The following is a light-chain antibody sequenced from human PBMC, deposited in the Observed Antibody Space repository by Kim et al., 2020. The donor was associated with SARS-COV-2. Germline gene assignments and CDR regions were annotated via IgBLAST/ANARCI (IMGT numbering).Light chain of an antibody. V-gene: IGKV3-11*01. Sequence: SLSPGERAPLPCRASQSVSSYLAWYQQKPGQAPRLPLYYASNRAPGIPARFSGSGSGTDFTLTISSLEPEDFALYYCQQRGDWPYTFGQGTNLEI. J-gene: IGKJ2*01. CDR3: QQRGDWPYT. CDR2: YAS. CDR1: QSVSSY.